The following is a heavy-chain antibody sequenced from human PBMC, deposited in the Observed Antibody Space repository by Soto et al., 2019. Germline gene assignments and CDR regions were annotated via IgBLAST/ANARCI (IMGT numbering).Heavy chain of an antibody. V-gene: IGHV1-69*02. CDR3: ASSECSGGSCYYEVGDDAFDI. D-gene: IGHD2-15*01. CDR2: IIPILGIA. CDR1: GGTFSSYT. Sequence: ASVKVSCKASGGTFSSYTISWVRQAPGQGLEWMGRIIPILGIANYAQKFQGRVTITADKSTSTAYMELSSLRSEDTAVYYCASSECSGGSCYYEVGDDAFDIWGQGTMVTVSS. J-gene: IGHJ3*02.